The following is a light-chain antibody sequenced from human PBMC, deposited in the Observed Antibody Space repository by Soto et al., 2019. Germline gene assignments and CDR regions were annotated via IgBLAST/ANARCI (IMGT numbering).Light chain of an antibody. V-gene: IGLV7-43*01. Sequence: QAVVTQESSVTVSPGETVTLTCALTTGAVTSGFYPSWLQQKPGQAPMSLIYSTSHKHSWTPARFSGSLFGGKAALTLSGVQPEDEAEYFCLLYLGRAQTVFGGGTKLTVL. CDR2: STS. J-gene: IGLJ2*01. CDR1: TGAVTSGFY. CDR3: LLYLGRAQTV.